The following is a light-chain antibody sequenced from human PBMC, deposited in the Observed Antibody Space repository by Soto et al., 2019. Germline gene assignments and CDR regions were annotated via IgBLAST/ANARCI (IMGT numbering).Light chain of an antibody. CDR3: QQYDSSPLT. V-gene: IGKV3-20*01. Sequence: IVLTHSPGTLSLSPGERATLSCRASQSVSSSYLAWYQQKPGQAPRLLIYGASSRATGIPDRFGGFGSGTDFTLTITRLEPEDFAVYFCQQYDSSPLTFGQGTKVDIK. CDR2: GAS. J-gene: IGKJ1*01. CDR1: QSVSSSY.